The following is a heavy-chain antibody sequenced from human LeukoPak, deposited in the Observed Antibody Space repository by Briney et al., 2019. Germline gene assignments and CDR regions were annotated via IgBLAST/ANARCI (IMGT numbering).Heavy chain of an antibody. D-gene: IGHD3-16*01. Sequence: ASVKVSCKISGDTLSQLTIHWVCKAPGAGLAKMGRFDPEYGEKVFAQTFQGRVTMTGDTSTNTDYMELSSLRSEDTAVYYCATGIMIPAGFDYWGQGTLVTVSS. CDR3: ATGIMIPAGFDY. CDR2: FDPEYGEK. J-gene: IGHJ4*02. CDR1: GDTLSQLT. V-gene: IGHV1-24*01.